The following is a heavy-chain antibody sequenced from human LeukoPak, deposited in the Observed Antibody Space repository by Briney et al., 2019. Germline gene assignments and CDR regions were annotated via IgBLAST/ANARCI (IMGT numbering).Heavy chain of an antibody. CDR2: MGYDGSNK. Sequence: GGSLRLSCAASGFXFTTHGINWVRQAPGKGLEWVAGMGYDGSNKYYSDSVRGRFTLSRDNSKHTLYLRMNSLRAEDTAVYYCARGFAIAVTYIEYWGQGSRVTVSS. V-gene: IGHV3-33*01. CDR3: ARGFAIAVTYIEY. D-gene: IGHD6-19*01. CDR1: GFXFTTHG. J-gene: IGHJ4*02.